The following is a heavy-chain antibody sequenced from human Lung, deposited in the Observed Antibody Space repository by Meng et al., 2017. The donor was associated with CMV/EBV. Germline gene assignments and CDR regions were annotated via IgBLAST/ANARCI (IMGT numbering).Heavy chain of an antibody. D-gene: IGHD3-10*01. CDR3: AREQGAMGGNYYYAMDV. CDR1: GFIFSNYW. Sequence: GEXXKISCAASGFIFSNYWMTWVRQAPGKGLEWVANIKEDGSEKSYVDSVKGRFTISRDNAKNSLSLEMNSLRAEDMAVYYCAREQGAMGGNYYYAMDVWXQGTTVTVSS. V-gene: IGHV3-7*01. CDR2: IKEDGSEK. J-gene: IGHJ6*02.